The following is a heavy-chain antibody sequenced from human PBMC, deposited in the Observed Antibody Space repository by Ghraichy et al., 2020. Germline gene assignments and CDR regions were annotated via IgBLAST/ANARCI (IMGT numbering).Heavy chain of an antibody. D-gene: IGHD6-13*01. Sequence: SKTLSLTCTVSGGSISTSVHYWGWVRQPPGKGLEWIGSINYSGNTYYNPSLQSRVTISVDTSKNQFSLTLTSTTAADTAVYYCATPRRGAAGFDFWGQGALVTVSS. CDR1: GGSISTSVHY. CDR3: ATPRRGAAGFDF. V-gene: IGHV4-39*01. CDR2: INYSGNT. J-gene: IGHJ4*02.